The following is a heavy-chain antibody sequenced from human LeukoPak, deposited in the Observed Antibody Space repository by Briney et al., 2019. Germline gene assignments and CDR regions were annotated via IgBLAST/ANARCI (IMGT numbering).Heavy chain of an antibody. CDR3: ARVMYGEYAFDI. J-gene: IGHJ3*02. CDR2: IYYSGST. V-gene: IGHV4-59*01. D-gene: IGHD2-8*01. CDR1: GGSISSYY. Sequence: WETRSSTCIVSGGSISSYYWRWIRQLPGKGLEWIGYIYYSGSTNYNPSLKSRVTISVDTSKNQFSLKLSSVTAADTAVYYCARVMYGEYAFDIWGQGTMVTVSS.